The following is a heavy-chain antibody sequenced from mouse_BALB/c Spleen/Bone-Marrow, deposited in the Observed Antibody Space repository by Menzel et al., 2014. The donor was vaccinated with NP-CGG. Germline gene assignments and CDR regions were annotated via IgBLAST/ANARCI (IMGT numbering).Heavy chain of an antibody. V-gene: IGHV14-3*02. Sequence: VQLQQSGAELVKPGVSVKLSCTASGFNIKDTYMHWVKQRPEQGLEWIGRIDPANGNTKYDPKFQGKATITADTSSNTAYLQHSSLTSEDTAVYYCAAYYCGSSYGFAYGGQGTLVTVSA. CDR3: AAYYCGSSYGFAY. CDR2: IDPANGNT. D-gene: IGHD1-1*01. J-gene: IGHJ3*01. CDR1: GFNIKDTY.